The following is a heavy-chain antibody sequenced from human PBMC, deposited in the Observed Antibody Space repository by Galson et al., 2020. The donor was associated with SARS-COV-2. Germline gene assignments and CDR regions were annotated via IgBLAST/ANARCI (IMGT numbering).Heavy chain of an antibody. D-gene: IGHD3-3*01. Sequence: GGSLRLSCAASGFTFSSYGMHWVRQAPGKGLEWVAVIWYDGSNKYYADSVKGRFTISRDNSKNTLYLQMNSLRAEDTAVYYCARDPGFLGDRPIIWGQGTMVTVSS. CDR3: ARDPGFLGDRPII. J-gene: IGHJ3*02. V-gene: IGHV3-33*01. CDR2: IWYDGSNK. CDR1: GFTFSSYG.